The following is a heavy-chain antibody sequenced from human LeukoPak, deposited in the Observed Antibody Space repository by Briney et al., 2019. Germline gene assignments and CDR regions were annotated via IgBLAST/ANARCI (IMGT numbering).Heavy chain of an antibody. Sequence: SETLSLTCTVSGGSVSSGGYYWSWIRRPPGKGLEWIGYVFDSGRTNYNPSLRSRVTISVDTSKNRFSLKLTSVTAADTAVYYCARGSNYFDYWGQGTLVTVSS. V-gene: IGHV4-61*08. CDR3: ARGSNYFDY. D-gene: IGHD6-6*01. CDR1: GGSVSSGGYY. CDR2: VFDSGRT. J-gene: IGHJ4*02.